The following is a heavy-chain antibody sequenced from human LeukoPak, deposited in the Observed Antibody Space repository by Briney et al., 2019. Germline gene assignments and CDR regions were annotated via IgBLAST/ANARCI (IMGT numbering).Heavy chain of an antibody. Sequence: SVKVSCKASGGTFSSYAISWVRQAPGQGLEWMGGIIPIFGTANYAQKFQGRVTITTDESTSTAYMELSSLRSEDTAVYYCAAHYYDSSGYYYYFDYWGQGTLVTVSS. D-gene: IGHD3-22*01. V-gene: IGHV1-69*05. CDR3: AAHYYDSSGYYYYFDY. J-gene: IGHJ4*02. CDR2: IIPIFGTA. CDR1: GGTFSSYA.